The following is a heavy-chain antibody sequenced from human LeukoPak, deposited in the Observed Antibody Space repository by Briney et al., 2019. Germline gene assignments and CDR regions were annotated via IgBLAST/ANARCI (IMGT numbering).Heavy chain of an antibody. CDR2: ISSSSSYT. CDR3: ATGSGGSCPHCPQDY. CDR1: GFTFSDYY. V-gene: IGHV3-11*03. D-gene: IGHD2-15*01. Sequence: GGSLRLSCAASGFTFSDYYMSWIRQAPGKGLEWVSYISSSSSYTNYADSVKGRFTISRDNAKNSLYLQMNSLRAEDTAVYYCATGSGGSCPHCPQDYWGQGTLVTVSS. J-gene: IGHJ4*02.